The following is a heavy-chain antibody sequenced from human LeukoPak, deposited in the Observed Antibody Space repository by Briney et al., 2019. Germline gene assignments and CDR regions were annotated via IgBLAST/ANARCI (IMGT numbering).Heavy chain of an antibody. CDR2: INPNSGGT. V-gene: IGHV1-2*02. D-gene: IGHD3-10*01. Sequence: ASVKVSCKASGYTFTDYFMHWVRHAPVQGLEWMGWINPNSGGTNYAQRFQGRVTMTRDTSISTVYMELSRLTSDDTAVYYCARGDGSGRYCIEYWGQGTLVAVAS. CDR3: ARGDGSGRYCIEY. CDR1: GYTFTDYF. J-gene: IGHJ4*02.